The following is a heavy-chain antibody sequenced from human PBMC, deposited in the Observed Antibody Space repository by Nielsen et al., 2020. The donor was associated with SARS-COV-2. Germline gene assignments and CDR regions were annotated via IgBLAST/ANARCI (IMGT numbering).Heavy chain of an antibody. V-gene: IGHV3-23*01. Sequence: GGSLRLSCAASGFTFSSYSMNWVRQAPGKGLEWVSAISGSGGSTYYADSVKGRFTISRDNAKNTLYLQMNSLRAEDTAVYYCARVGSRGQWLVQYYYGMDVWGQGTTVTVSS. J-gene: IGHJ6*02. CDR3: ARVGSRGQWLVQYYYGMDV. CDR2: ISGSGGST. CDR1: GFTFSSYS. D-gene: IGHD6-19*01.